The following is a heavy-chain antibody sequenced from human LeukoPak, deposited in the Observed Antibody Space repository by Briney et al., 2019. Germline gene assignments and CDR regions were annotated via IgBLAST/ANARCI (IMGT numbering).Heavy chain of an antibody. D-gene: IGHD3-16*02. V-gene: IGHV3-33*01. Sequence: TGKSLRLSCAASGFTFSSYGMHWVRQAPRRGLEWVAIIWYDGSNKYYAESVKGRFTISRDNAKSTLYLQMNSLRAEDTAVYYCARDIGGNFDYWGQGTLVTVSS. CDR2: IWYDGSNK. CDR1: GFTFSSYG. J-gene: IGHJ4*02. CDR3: ARDIGGNFDY.